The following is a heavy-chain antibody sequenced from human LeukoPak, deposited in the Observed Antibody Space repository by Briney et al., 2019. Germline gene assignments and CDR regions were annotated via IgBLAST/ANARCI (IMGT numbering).Heavy chain of an antibody. Sequence: GESLKISCKGSGYSFTSYWIGWVRQMPGKGLEWMGIIYSGDSDTRYSPSFQGQVNISADKSISTAYLQWSSLKASDTAMYYCARIPGYSSGWGNWFDPWGQGTLGTVSS. CDR3: ARIPGYSSGWGNWFDP. J-gene: IGHJ5*02. CDR2: IYSGDSDT. D-gene: IGHD6-19*01. V-gene: IGHV5-51*01. CDR1: GYSFTSYW.